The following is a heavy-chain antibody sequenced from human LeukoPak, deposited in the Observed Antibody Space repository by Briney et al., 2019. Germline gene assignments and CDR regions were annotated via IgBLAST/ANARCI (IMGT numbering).Heavy chain of an antibody. Sequence: PGGSLRLSCAASGFTFSSYSMNWVRQAPGKGLEWVSYISSSSSTIYYADSVKGRFTISRDNAKNSLYLQMNSLRAEDTAVYYCASSPGDYVWGSYRDYWGQGTLVTVSS. J-gene: IGHJ4*02. CDR3: ASSPGDYVWGSYRDY. V-gene: IGHV3-48*01. CDR1: GFTFSSYS. CDR2: ISSSSSTI. D-gene: IGHD3-16*02.